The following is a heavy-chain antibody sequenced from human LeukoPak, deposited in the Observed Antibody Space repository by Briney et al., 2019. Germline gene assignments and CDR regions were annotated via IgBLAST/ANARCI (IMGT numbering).Heavy chain of an antibody. V-gene: IGHV3-7*01. J-gene: IGHJ6*03. Sequence: QTGGSLRLSCAASGFTFSSYWMSWVRQAPGKGLEWVANIKQDGSEKYYVDSVKGRFTISRDNAKNSLYLQMNSLRAEDTAVYYCARVKSELRYFDWLVKSYYYIDVWGKGTTVTVSS. D-gene: IGHD3-9*01. CDR2: IKQDGSEK. CDR3: ARVKSELRYFDWLVKSYYYIDV. CDR1: GFTFSSYW.